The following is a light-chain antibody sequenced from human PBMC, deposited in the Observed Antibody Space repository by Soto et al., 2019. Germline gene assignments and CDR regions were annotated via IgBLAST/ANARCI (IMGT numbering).Light chain of an antibody. Sequence: EIVMTQSPASLSVSPGDGASLSCWASQSVASNVAWYQQKPGQGPRLLIHGASTRAAGVPARFSGSGSGTDFTHTISSLQSEDFAVYFCQQYHNGTPQYPFGQGTEMPIK. V-gene: IGKV3-15*01. CDR3: QQYHNGTPQYP. CDR2: GAS. CDR1: QSVASN. J-gene: IGKJ2*01.